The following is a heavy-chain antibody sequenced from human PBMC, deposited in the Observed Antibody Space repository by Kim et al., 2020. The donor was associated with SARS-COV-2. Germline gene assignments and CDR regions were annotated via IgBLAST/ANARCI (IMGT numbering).Heavy chain of an antibody. D-gene: IGHD6-13*01. CDR1: GFTFSSYG. Sequence: GGSLRLSCAASGFTFSSYGMHWVRQAPGKGLEWVAVISYDGSNKYYADSVKGRFTISRDNSKNTLYLQMNSLRAEDTAVYYCAKAGSGIAAAGPFDYWG. V-gene: IGHV3-30*18. CDR3: AKAGSGIAAAGPFDY. CDR2: ISYDGSNK. J-gene: IGHJ4*01.